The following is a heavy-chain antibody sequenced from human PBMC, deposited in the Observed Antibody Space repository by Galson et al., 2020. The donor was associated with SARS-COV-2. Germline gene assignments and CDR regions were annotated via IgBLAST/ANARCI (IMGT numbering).Heavy chain of an antibody. CDR2: ISSSGSTI. D-gene: IGHD3-10*01. J-gene: IGHJ5*02. CDR3: ARGGFRITMVRGVPYNWFDP. Sequence: GGSLRLSCAASGFTFSSYEMNWVRQAPGKGLEWVSYISSSGSTIYYADSVKGRFTISRDNAKNSLYLQMNSLRAEDTAVYYCARGGFRITMVRGVPYNWFDPWGQGTLVTVSS. V-gene: IGHV3-48*03. CDR1: GFTFSSYE.